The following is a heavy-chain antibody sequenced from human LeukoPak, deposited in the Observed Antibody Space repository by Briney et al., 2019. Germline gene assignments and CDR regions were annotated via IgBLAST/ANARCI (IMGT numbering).Heavy chain of an antibody. V-gene: IGHV7-4-1*02. D-gene: IGHD6-13*01. J-gene: IGHJ5*02. CDR1: GYTFTSYA. CDR3: ARGARTTYGQQLPLRDWFDP. CDR2: INTDTGNP. Sequence: ASVKVSCKASGYTFTSYAMNWVRQAPGQGLEWMGSINTDTGNPTYAQGFTGRFVFSLDTSVSTAYLQISSLKAEDTAVYYCARGARTTYGQQLPLRDWFDPWGQETLVTVSS.